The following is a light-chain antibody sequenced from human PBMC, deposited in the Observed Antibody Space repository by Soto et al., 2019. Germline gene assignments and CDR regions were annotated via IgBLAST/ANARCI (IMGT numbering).Light chain of an antibody. CDR3: QQYYSYPRT. J-gene: IGKJ1*01. CDR2: AAS. CDR1: QGISSY. Sequence: IQMTPSPSPPSASVGGRVTITCLASQGISSYLAWYQQKPGKAPKLLIYAASTLQSGVPSRFSGSGSGTDFTLTISCLQSEDFATYYCQQYYSYPRTFGQGTKVDIK. V-gene: IGKV1-8*01.